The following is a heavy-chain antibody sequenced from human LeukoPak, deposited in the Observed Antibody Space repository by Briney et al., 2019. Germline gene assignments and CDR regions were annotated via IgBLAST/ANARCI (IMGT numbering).Heavy chain of an antibody. V-gene: IGHV4-59*01. CDR1: GGSISSYY. CDR2: IYYSGST. D-gene: IGHD6-13*01. J-gene: IGHJ4*02. Sequence: SETLSLTXTVSGGSISSYYWSWIRQPPGKGLEWIGYIYYSGSTNYNPSLKSRVTISVDTSKNQFSLKLSSVTAADTAVYYCARDDQQLVLGYWGQGTLVTVSS. CDR3: ARDDQQLVLGY.